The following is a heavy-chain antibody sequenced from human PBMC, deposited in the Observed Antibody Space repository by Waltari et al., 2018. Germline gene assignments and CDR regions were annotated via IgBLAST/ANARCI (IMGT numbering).Heavy chain of an antibody. D-gene: IGHD6-13*01. CDR3: ARMARKTYSSPVAGRDYYYGMDV. V-gene: IGHV3-74*01. J-gene: IGHJ6*02. CDR2: INSDGIDT. CDR1: GFIISRYW. Sequence: EEQLVESGGGLIQPGESLRVSCAVSGFIISRYWMTWVRKGTGTGLVWVERINSDGIDTSYADSVKGRFTISRDNAKNTVYLQMKSLRVEDTAVYYCARMARKTYSSPVAGRDYYYGMDVWGLGTTVTVSS.